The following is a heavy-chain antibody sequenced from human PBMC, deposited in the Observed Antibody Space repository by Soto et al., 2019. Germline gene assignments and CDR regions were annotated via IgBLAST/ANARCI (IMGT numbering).Heavy chain of an antibody. D-gene: IGHD5-18*01. J-gene: IGHJ4*02. V-gene: IGHV3-30*18. CDR2: ISYGGSNK. Sequence: GGSLRLSCAASGFTFSSYGMHWVRQAPGKGLEWVAVISYGGSNKYYADSVKGRFTISRDNSKNTLYLQMNSLRAEDTAVYYCAKEPDSYGYDYWGQGTLVTVSS. CDR3: AKEPDSYGYDY. CDR1: GFTFSSYG.